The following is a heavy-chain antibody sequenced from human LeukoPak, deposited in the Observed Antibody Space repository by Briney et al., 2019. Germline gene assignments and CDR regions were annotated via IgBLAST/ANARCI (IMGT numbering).Heavy chain of an antibody. Sequence: ASVKVSCKASGYTFTSYDINWVRQATGQGLEWMGWMNPNSGNTGYAQKFQGRVTMTRNTSISTAYMELSSLRSEDTAVYYCARENYDILTGYYRGSGYWGQGTLVTVSS. J-gene: IGHJ4*02. D-gene: IGHD3-9*01. V-gene: IGHV1-8*01. CDR3: ARENYDILTGYYRGSGY. CDR2: MNPNSGNT. CDR1: GYTFTSYD.